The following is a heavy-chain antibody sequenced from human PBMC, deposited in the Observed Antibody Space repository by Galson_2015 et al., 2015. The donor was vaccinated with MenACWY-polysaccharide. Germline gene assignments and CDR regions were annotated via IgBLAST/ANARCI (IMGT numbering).Heavy chain of an antibody. D-gene: IGHD2-2*01. CDR1: GFTFSRYA. CDR3: ARDYCSRTSCYGMDV. J-gene: IGHJ6*02. Sequence: SLRLSCAASGFTFSRYAMHWVRQAPGKGLEWVAVISYDATNKYYAESVKGRFTISRDNSKNTMYVQTNSLRAEDTAIYYCARDYCSRTSCYGMDVWGQGTTVTVSS. CDR2: ISYDATNK. V-gene: IGHV3-30-3*01.